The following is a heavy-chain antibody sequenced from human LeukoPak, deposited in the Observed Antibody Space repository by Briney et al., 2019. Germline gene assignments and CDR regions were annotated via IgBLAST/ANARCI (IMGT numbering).Heavy chain of an antibody. J-gene: IGHJ6*02. CDR3: AGTRPVATTFYYYYGMDV. D-gene: IGHD5-12*01. CDR2: ISYDGSNK. Sequence: GRSLRLSCAASGFTFSDYGMHWVRQAPGKGLEWVAVISYDGSNKYYADSVKGRFTISRDNSKNTLYLQMNSLRAEDTAVYYCAGTRPVATTFYYYYGMDVWGQGTTVTVSS. CDR1: GFTFSDYG. V-gene: IGHV3-30*03.